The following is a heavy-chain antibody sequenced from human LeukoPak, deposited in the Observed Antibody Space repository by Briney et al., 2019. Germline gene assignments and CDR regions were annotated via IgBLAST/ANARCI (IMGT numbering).Heavy chain of an antibody. Sequence: PGGSLRLSCAASGFTLSSYAMSWVRQAPGKGLEWVSVISGSGGSTYYADSVKGRFTISRDNSKNTLYLQMNSLRAEGTAVYYCAKWPDHFWSGYFPYWGQGTLVTVSS. CDR2: ISGSGGST. CDR3: AKWPDHFWSGYFPY. J-gene: IGHJ4*02. V-gene: IGHV3-23*01. CDR1: GFTLSSYA. D-gene: IGHD3-3*02.